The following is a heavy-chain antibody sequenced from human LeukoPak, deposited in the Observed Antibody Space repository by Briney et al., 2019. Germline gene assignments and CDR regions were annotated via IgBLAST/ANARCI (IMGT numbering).Heavy chain of an antibody. Sequence: GGSLRLSCAASGFTFSSYGMHWVRQAPGKGLEWVAVIWYDGSNKYDTDSVKGRFTISRDNSKNTLYLQMNSLRAEDTAVYYSARDGDSSFLDYWGQGTLVTVSS. CDR1: GFTFSSYG. D-gene: IGHD3-22*01. CDR3: ARDGDSSFLDY. J-gene: IGHJ4*02. CDR2: IWYDGSNK. V-gene: IGHV3-33*01.